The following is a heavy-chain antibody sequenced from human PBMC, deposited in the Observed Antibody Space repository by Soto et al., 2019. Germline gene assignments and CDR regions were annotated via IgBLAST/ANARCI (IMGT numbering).Heavy chain of an antibody. CDR3: AKEGWIYDSSGSKNFDY. CDR1: GFTFSSYG. Sequence: GGSLRLSCAASGFTFSSYGMHWVRQAPGKGLEWVAVISYDGSNKYYADSVKGRFTISRDNSKNTLYLQMNSLRAEDTAVYYCAKEGWIYDSSGSKNFDYWGQGTLVTVSS. J-gene: IGHJ4*02. V-gene: IGHV3-30*18. CDR2: ISYDGSNK. D-gene: IGHD3-22*01.